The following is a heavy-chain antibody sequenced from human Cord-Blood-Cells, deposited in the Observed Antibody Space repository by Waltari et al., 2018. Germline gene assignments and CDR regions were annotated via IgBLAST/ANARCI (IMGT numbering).Heavy chain of an antibody. CDR1: GGSIRSSSYY. Sequence: QLQLQESGPGLVKPSETLSLTCTVSGGSIRSSSYYWGWIRQPPGKGLEWIGSIYYSGSTYYNPSLKSRVTISVDTSTNQFSLKLSSVTAADTAVYYCARPGIVGATRGAFDIWGQGTMVTVSS. J-gene: IGHJ3*02. D-gene: IGHD1-26*01. CDR2: IYYSGST. V-gene: IGHV4-39*01. CDR3: ARPGIVGATRGAFDI.